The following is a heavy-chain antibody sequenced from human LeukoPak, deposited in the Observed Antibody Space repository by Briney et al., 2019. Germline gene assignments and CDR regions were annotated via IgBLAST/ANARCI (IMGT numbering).Heavy chain of an antibody. CDR2: IYYSGST. J-gene: IGHJ4*02. Sequence: SETLSLTCTVSGGSISSGGYYWSWIRQHPGKGLEWIGYIYYSGSTYYNPSLKSRVTISVDTSKNQFSLKLSSVTAADTAVYYCARVVVPAAIVYWGQGIPVTVSS. D-gene: IGHD2-15*01. CDR3: ARVVVPAAIVY. CDR1: GGSISSGGYY. V-gene: IGHV4-31*03.